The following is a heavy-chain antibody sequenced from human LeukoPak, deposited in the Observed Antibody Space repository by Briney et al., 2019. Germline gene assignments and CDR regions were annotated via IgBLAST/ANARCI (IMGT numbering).Heavy chain of an antibody. CDR2: IYSSGST. J-gene: IGHJ5*02. Sequence: SETLSLTCTVSGGSISGYYWSWIRQPAGKGLEWIGRIYSSGSTNYNPSLQSRVTMSVDTSKNQFSLKVNSVTAADTAVYYCARGLVYSSSWDNWFDPWGQGTLVTVSS. CDR1: GGSISGYY. V-gene: IGHV4-4*07. D-gene: IGHD6-13*01. CDR3: ARGLVYSSSWDNWFDP.